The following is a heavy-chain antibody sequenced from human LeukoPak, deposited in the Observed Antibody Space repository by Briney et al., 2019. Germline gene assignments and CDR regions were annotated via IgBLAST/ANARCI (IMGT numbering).Heavy chain of an antibody. Sequence: ASVKVSCKASGYTFTSYDINWVRQATGQGLEWMGWMNPNSGNTGYAQKFQGRVTMTRNTSISTAYMELSSLRSEDTAVYYCAKDGSDYGDPWYFDLWGRGTLVTVSS. V-gene: IGHV1-8*01. J-gene: IGHJ2*01. CDR1: GYTFTSYD. D-gene: IGHD4-17*01. CDR2: MNPNSGNT. CDR3: AKDGSDYGDPWYFDL.